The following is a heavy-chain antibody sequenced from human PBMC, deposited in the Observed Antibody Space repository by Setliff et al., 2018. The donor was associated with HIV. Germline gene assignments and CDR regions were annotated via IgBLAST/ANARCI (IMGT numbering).Heavy chain of an antibody. D-gene: IGHD2-21*01. J-gene: IGHJ4*02. CDR3: ATTGQGRAYFDF. V-gene: IGHV4-34*01. Sequence: ASETLSLTCTVSGEPFNGFYWTWIRQPPGKGLEWIGDVNPTGRPNYSPSLKSRVTMSLDTSKSQFSLNLKSVTAADTALYYCATTGQGRAYFDFWGQGSLVTVSS. CDR2: VNPTGRP. CDR1: GEPFNGFY.